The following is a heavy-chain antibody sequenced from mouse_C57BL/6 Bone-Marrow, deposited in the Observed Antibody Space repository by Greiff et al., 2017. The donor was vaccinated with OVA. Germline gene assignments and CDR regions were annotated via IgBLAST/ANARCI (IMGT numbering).Heavy chain of an antibody. V-gene: IGHV1-61*01. D-gene: IGHD2-1*01. CDR3: ARSGYGNFWYFDV. Sequence: VKLQQPGAELVRPGSSVKLSCKASGYTFTSYWMDWVKQRPGQGLEWIGNIYPSDSETHYNQKFKDKATLTVDKSSSTAYMQLSSLTSEDSAVYYCARSGYGNFWYFDVWGTGTTVTVSS. CDR1: GYTFTSYW. CDR2: IYPSDSET. J-gene: IGHJ1*03.